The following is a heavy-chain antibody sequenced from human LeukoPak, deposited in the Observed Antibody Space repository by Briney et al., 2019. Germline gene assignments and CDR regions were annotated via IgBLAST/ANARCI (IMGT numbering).Heavy chain of an antibody. D-gene: IGHD3-16*02. Sequence: SETLSLTCAVSGGSFSEYYWSWIRQPPGKGPEWIGDINHTGSTKYNPSLKSRVTIAMDTSKNQFSLKLSSVTAADTAVYFCARALPFDYVWGSYRSDTKTTFDYWGQGTLVTVSS. CDR2: INHTGST. CDR3: ARALPFDYVWGSYRSDTKTTFDY. CDR1: GGSFSEYY. J-gene: IGHJ4*02. V-gene: IGHV4-34*01.